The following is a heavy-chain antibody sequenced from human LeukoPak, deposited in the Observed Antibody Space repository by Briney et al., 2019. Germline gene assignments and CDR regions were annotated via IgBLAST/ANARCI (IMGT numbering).Heavy chain of an antibody. Sequence: PGGSLRLSCAASGFTFSSYAMSWVRQAPGKGLEWVSYISSSGSTIYYADSVKGRFTISRDNAKNSLYLQMNSLRAEDTAVYYCARGIAVAYGGDFDYWGQGTLVTVSS. CDR2: ISSSGSTI. CDR1: GFTFSSYA. J-gene: IGHJ4*02. CDR3: ARGIAVAYGGDFDY. D-gene: IGHD6-19*01. V-gene: IGHV3-48*04.